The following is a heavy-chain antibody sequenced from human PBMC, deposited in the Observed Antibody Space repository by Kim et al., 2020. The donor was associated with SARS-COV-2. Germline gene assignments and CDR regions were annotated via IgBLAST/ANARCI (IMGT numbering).Heavy chain of an antibody. V-gene: IGHV3-72*01. Sequence: GGSLRLSCVGSGFTFSDHYIDWVRPAPGKGLEWVARSRHKARSYSTEYAASVKGRFTISRDDSKNSVYLQMNSLKAEDTAVYYCGRVLVEATVMDVWGQGTTVTVSS. CDR1: GFTFSDHY. CDR2: SRHKARSYST. CDR3: GRVLVEATVMDV. J-gene: IGHJ6*02. D-gene: IGHD1-26*01.